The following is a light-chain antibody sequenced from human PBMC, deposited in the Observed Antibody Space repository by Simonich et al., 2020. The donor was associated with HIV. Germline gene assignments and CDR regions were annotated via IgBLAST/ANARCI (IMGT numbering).Light chain of an antibody. CDR1: SSDVGGYTY. CDR2: EVS. V-gene: IGLV2-8*01. CDR3: SSYAGSNNLV. Sequence: QSALTQPPSVSGSPGQSVPISCTGTSSDVGGYTYVSWYQQHPGKAPNLMIYEVSKRPSGVPDRFSGSKSGNTASLTVSGLQAEDEAEYYCSSYAGSNNLVFGGGTKVTVL. J-gene: IGLJ2*01.